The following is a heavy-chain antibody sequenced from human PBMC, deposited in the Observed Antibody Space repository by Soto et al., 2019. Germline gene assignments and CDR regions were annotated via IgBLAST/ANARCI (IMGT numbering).Heavy chain of an antibody. CDR2: INHSGST. J-gene: IGHJ5*02. V-gene: IGHV4-34*01. D-gene: IGHD3-10*01. Sequence: SETLSLTCAVYGGSFSGYYWSWIRQPPGKGLEWIGEINHSGSTNYNPSLKSRVTISVDTSKNQFSLKLSSVTAADTAVYYCARSVVRSYYGSGRLNWFDPWGQGTLVTSPQ. CDR1: GGSFSGYY. CDR3: ARSVVRSYYGSGRLNWFDP.